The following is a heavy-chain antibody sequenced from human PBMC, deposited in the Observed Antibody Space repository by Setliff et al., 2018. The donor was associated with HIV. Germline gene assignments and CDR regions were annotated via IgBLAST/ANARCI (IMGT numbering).Heavy chain of an antibody. CDR2: VHVGGGRT. CDR3: AKPTNGFYPRAFDT. CDR1: GFAFNTYD. Sequence: GESLKISCAASGFAFNTYDMNWVRQAPGQRPEWVSVVHVGGGRTDYADSVRGRFVISRDDSKNMLYLQMSGLRGDDTAMYYCAKPTNGFYPRAFDTWGPGTMVTVS. D-gene: IGHD2-2*03. J-gene: IGHJ3*02. V-gene: IGHV3-23*01.